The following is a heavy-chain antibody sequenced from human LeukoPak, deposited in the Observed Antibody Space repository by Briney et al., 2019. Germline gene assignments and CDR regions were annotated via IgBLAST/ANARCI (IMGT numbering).Heavy chain of an antibody. CDR3: ARSPGYYYYYMDV. CDR1: GYTFTSYG. J-gene: IGHJ6*03. CDR2: ISAYNGNT. V-gene: IGHV1-18*01. Sequence: VSVKVSCKASGYTFTSYGISWVRQAPGQGLEWMGWISAYNGNTNYAQKPQGRVTMTTDTSTSTAYMELRSLRSDDAAVYYCARSPGYYYYYMDVWGKGTTVTVSS.